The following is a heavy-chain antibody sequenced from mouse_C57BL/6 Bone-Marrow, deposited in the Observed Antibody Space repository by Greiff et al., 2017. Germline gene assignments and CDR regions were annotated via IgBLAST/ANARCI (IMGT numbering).Heavy chain of an antibody. CDR2: IDPEDGDT. D-gene: IGHD1-1*01. J-gene: IGHJ3*01. Sequence: VQLQQSGAELVRPGASVKLSCTASGFNIKDYYMHWVKQRPEQGLEWIGRIDPEDGDTEYAPKFQVKATMTADTSSNTAYLQLSSLTSEDTAVYYCTTSYGSFPWLAYWGQGTLVTVSA. CDR3: TTSYGSFPWLAY. V-gene: IGHV14-1*01. CDR1: GFNIKDYY.